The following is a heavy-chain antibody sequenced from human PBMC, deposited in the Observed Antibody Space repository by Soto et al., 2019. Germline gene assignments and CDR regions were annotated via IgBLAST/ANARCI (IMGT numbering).Heavy chain of an antibody. CDR3: ATAHGSGSYYTPPYYYYYGMDV. CDR2: FDPEDGET. Sequence: ASVKVSCKVSGYTLTELSMHWVRQAPGKGLEWMGGFDPEDGETIYAQKFQGRVTMTEDTSTDTAYMELSSLRSEDTAVYYCATAHGSGSYYTPPYYYYYGMDVWGQGTTVTVSS. D-gene: IGHD3-10*01. J-gene: IGHJ6*02. CDR1: GYTLTELS. V-gene: IGHV1-24*01.